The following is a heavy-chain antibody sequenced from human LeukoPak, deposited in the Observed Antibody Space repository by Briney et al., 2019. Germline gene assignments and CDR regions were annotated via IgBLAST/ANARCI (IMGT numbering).Heavy chain of an antibody. CDR2: ISSSSSYI. CDR3: ARAETTVARGWFDP. D-gene: IGHD4-23*01. V-gene: IGHV3-21*01. CDR1: GFTFSIYA. J-gene: IGHJ5*02. Sequence: GGSLRLSCAASGFTFSIYAMNWVRQAPGKGLEWVSSISSSSSYIYYADSVKGRFTLSRDTAKNSLYLQMNSLRAEDTAVYYCARAETTVARGWFDPWGQGTLVTVSS.